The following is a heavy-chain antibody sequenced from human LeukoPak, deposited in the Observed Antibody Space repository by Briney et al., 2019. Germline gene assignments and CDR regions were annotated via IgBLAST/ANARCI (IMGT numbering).Heavy chain of an antibody. J-gene: IGHJ4*02. CDR1: GGSISSSSYY. D-gene: IGHD2-15*01. CDR2: IYYSGST. CDR3: ARLRVVAATRAGAMEFDY. Sequence: SETLSLTCTVSGGSISSSSYYWGWIRQPPGKGLEWIGYIYYSGSTYYNPSLKSRVTISVDTSKNQFSLKLSSVTAADTAVYYCARLRVVAATRAGAMEFDYWGQGTLVTVSS. V-gene: IGHV4-31*03.